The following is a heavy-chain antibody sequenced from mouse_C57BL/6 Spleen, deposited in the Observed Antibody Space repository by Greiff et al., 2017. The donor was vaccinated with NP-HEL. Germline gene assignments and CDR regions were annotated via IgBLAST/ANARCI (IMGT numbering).Heavy chain of an antibody. D-gene: IGHD4-1*01. V-gene: IGHV1-82*01. CDR2: IYPGDGDT. CDR1: GYAFSSSW. CDR3: ARSHWDIDY. J-gene: IGHJ2*01. Sequence: VQLQQSGPELVKPGASVKISCKASGYAFSSSWMNWVKQRPGKGLEWIGRIYPGDGDTNYNGKFKGKATLTADKSSSTAYMQLSSLTSEDSAVYFCARSHWDIDYWGQGTTLTVSS.